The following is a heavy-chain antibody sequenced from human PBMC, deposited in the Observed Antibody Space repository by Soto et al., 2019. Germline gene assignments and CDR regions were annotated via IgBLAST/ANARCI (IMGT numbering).Heavy chain of an antibody. CDR3: ARDHEDDSSGYYLNWFDP. D-gene: IGHD3-22*01. V-gene: IGHV1-69*04. J-gene: IGHJ5*02. Sequence: ASVKVSCKASGGTFSSYTISWVRQAPGQGLEWMGRIIPIPGIANYAQKFQGRVTITADKSTSTAYMELSSLRSEDTAVYYCARDHEDDSSGYYLNWFDPWGQGTLVTVSS. CDR2: IIPIPGIA. CDR1: GGTFSSYT.